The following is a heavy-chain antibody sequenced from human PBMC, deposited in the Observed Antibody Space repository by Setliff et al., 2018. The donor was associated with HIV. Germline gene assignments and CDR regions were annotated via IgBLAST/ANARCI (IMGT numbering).Heavy chain of an antibody. CDR3: ARKGLTGTIDS. V-gene: IGHV1-2*02. Sequence: ASVKVFCKPSGYTFTDYYVQWVRQAPGQGLEWMGWVNPHDGGTYYAQILEGRVTMTRDTSTSTAYMELSRLRSDDTAVYYCARKGLTGTIDSWGQGTLVTVSS. CDR2: VNPHDGGT. D-gene: IGHD1-1*01. J-gene: IGHJ4*02. CDR1: GYTFTDYY.